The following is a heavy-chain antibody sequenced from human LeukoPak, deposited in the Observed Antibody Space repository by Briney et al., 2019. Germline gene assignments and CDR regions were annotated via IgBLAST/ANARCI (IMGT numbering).Heavy chain of an antibody. CDR1: GGSISSYY. Sequence: SETLSLTCTASGGSISSYYWSWIRQPPGKGLEWIGYIYNSGRTNYNPSLKSRVTISVDSSNNQFSVKLSSVTAADTAVYYCARAFRARYFDLWGRGTLVTVSS. J-gene: IGHJ2*01. D-gene: IGHD2/OR15-2a*01. CDR2: IYNSGRT. V-gene: IGHV4-59*08. CDR3: ARAFRARYFDL.